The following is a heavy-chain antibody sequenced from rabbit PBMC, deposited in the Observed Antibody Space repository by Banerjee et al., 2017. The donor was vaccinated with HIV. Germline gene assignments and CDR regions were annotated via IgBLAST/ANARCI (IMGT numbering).Heavy chain of an antibody. V-gene: IGHV1S40*01. D-gene: IGHD3-1*01. CDR2: IYNGDGST. Sequence: QSLEESGGDLVKPGASLTLTCTASGFSFSSSYYMCWVRQAPGKGLEWIGCIYNGDGSTDYASWVNGRFTISLDNAQNTMLLQMTSLTAADTATYFCARMGMLDYYGFDLWGPGTLVTVS. J-gene: IGHJ6*01. CDR3: ARMGMLDYYGFDL. CDR1: GFSFSSSYY.